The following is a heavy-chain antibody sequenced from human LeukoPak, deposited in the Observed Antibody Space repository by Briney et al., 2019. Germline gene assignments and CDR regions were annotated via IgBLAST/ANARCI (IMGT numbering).Heavy chain of an antibody. CDR3: ARNATGYPPNY. CDR2: ISAYNGNT. CDR1: GYTFTSYG. D-gene: IGHD3-9*01. V-gene: IGHV1-18*01. Sequence: GASVKVSCKASGYTFTSYGISWVRQAPGQGLEWMGWISAYNGNTNYAQKLQGRVTMTTDTSTTTAYMELRSLRSDDTAVYFCARNATGYPPNYWGQGTLVTVSS. J-gene: IGHJ4*02.